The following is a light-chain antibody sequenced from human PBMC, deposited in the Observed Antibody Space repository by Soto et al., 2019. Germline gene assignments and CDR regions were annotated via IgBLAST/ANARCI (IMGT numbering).Light chain of an antibody. V-gene: IGLV1-51*01. CDR1: SSNIGNNY. Sequence: QSVLTQPPSVSAAPGQKVTISCSGSSSNIGNNYVSWYQQFPGTAPKVLIYDNNKRPSGIPDRFSGSKSDTSATLAITGLQTGDEADYYCGTWDSSLSAGLFGGGTKLTVL. J-gene: IGLJ2*01. CDR3: GTWDSSLSAGL. CDR2: DNN.